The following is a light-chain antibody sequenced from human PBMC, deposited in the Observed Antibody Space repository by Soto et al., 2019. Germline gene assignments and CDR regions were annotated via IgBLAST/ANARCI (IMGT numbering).Light chain of an antibody. V-gene: IGKV3-20*01. CDR1: QTITSTY. CDR2: GAS. Sequence: EIVFTQSPGTLSLSPGERATLSCRASQTITSTYLAWYQQKPGQAPRLLLYGASSRATGIPDRFSGSGSGTDCTLTISRLEPEDFAVYFCQWYGYSPRTFGQGTTLEIK. CDR3: QWYGYSPRT. J-gene: IGKJ2*01.